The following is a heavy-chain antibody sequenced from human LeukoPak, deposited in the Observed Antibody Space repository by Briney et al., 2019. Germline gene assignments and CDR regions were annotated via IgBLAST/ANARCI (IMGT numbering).Heavy chain of an antibody. V-gene: IGHV3-7*01. D-gene: IGHD6-13*01. CDR2: IKQDGSEK. Sequence: PGGSLRLSCAASGFTFSTFWMSWVRQAPGKGLEWMANIKQDGSEKYYVDSVKGRFTISRDHAKNSLYLQMNSLRAEDTAVYYCARGSIAAAFQFDYWGQGTLVTVSS. J-gene: IGHJ4*02. CDR3: ARGSIAAAFQFDY. CDR1: GFTFSTFW.